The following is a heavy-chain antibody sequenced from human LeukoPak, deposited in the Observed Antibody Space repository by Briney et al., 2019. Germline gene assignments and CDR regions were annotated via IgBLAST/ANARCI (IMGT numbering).Heavy chain of an antibody. D-gene: IGHD3-22*01. J-gene: IGHJ4*01. CDR3: ARHRDYYDS. V-gene: IGHV4-59*08. CDR2: IYSSGSA. Sequence: SETLSLTCTVSGASINNNFWAWIRQPPGKGLEWIGYIYSSGSANYNPSLKSRVIISGDTSKNQISLNLTSVTAADTALYFCARHRDYYDSWGHGTLVTVSS. CDR1: GASINNNF.